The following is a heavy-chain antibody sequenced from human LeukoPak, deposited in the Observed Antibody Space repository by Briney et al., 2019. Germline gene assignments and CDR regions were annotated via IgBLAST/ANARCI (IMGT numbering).Heavy chain of an antibody. V-gene: IGHV3-30-3*01. D-gene: IGHD4-17*01. J-gene: IGHJ4*02. CDR1: GFTFSSYA. Sequence: PGGSLRLSCAASGFTFSSYAMHWVRQAPGQGLEWVALISYDGNNKYYADSVKGRFTISRDNSKNTLYLQVSSLRTEDTAVYYCARDLVRYGTFDYWGQGTLVTVSP. CDR2: ISYDGNNK. CDR3: ARDLVRYGTFDY.